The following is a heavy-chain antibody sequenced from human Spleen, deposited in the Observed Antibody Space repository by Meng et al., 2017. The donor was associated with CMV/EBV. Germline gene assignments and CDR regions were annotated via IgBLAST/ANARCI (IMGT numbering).Heavy chain of an antibody. CDR1: GFPFSSYG. V-gene: IGHV3-30*02. J-gene: IGHJ5*02. CDR3: AKSQNWNRGSDWFDP. D-gene: IGHD1-1*01. Sequence: SGFPFSSYGMHWVRQAPGKGLEWVAFIRYDGSNKYYADSVKGRFTISRDNSKNTLYLQMNSLRAEDTAVYYCAKSQNWNRGSDWFDPWGQGTLVTVSS. CDR2: IRYDGSNK.